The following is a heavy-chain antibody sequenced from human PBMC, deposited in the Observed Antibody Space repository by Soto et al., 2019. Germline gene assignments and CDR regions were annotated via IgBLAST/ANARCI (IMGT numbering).Heavy chain of an antibody. J-gene: IGHJ4*02. D-gene: IGHD1-26*01. CDR2: IIPIFGTA. Sequence: SVKVSCKTSGGTFSSYAISWVRQAPGQGLEWMGGIIPIFGTANYAQKFQGRVTITADESTSTAYMELSSLRSEDTAVYYCAGEFHSGSYVFDYWGQGTLVTVSS. V-gene: IGHV1-69*13. CDR3: AGEFHSGSYVFDY. CDR1: GGTFSSYA.